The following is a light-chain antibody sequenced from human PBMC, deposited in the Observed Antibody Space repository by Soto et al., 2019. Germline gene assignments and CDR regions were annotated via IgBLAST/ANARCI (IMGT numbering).Light chain of an antibody. V-gene: IGKV3-20*01. CDR1: QGLRSSC. CDR2: GAS. CDR3: QQYGSSALT. Sequence: SVLPQSPGTLSVCTGERATLSCRASQGLRSSCLAWYRQKPGQAPRRLIYGASSRATGIPDRFSGSGSGTDLTLTISRLEPEDFAVYYCQQYGSSALTLGGGTMVDIK. J-gene: IGKJ4*01.